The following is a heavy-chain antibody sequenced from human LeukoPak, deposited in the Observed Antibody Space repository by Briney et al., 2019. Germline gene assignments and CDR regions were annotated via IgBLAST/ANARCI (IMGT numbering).Heavy chain of an antibody. CDR2: FDPEDGET. D-gene: IGHD6-6*01. J-gene: IGHJ4*02. V-gene: IGHV1-24*01. CDR1: GYTLTELS. CDR3: ATARSSPSLGDFDY. Sequence: ASVKVSCKVSGYTLTELSMHWVRQAPGKGLEWMGGFDPEDGETIYAQKFQRRVTRTEDTSTDTAYMELSSLRSEDTAVYYCATARSSPSLGDFDYWGQGTLVTVSS.